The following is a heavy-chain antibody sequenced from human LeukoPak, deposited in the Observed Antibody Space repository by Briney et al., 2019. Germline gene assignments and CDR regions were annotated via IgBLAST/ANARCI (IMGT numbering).Heavy chain of an antibody. Sequence: PGGSLRLSCAASGFTFSSYEMNWVRQAPGKGLEWVSYISSSGSTIYYADSVKGRFTISRDNAKNSLYLQMNSLRAEDTAVYYCAKGIVVVPAAMGGGYYYYYGMDVWGQGTTVTVSS. V-gene: IGHV3-48*03. CDR2: ISSSGSTI. CDR1: GFTFSSYE. J-gene: IGHJ6*02. D-gene: IGHD2-2*01. CDR3: AKGIVVVPAAMGGGYYYYYGMDV.